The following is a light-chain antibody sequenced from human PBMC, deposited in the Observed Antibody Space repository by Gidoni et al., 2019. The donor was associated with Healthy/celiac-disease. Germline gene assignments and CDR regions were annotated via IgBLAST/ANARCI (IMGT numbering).Light chain of an antibody. CDR2: LGS. Sequence: DLVMTQSPLSLPVTPGEPASISCRSSQSLLHSNGYNYLDWYLQKPGQSPQLLIYLGSNRASGVPDRFSGSGSGTDFTLKISRVEAEDVGVYYCMQALQTPITFXXXTRLEIK. V-gene: IGKV2-28*01. CDR3: MQALQTPIT. J-gene: IGKJ5*01. CDR1: QSLLHSNGYNY.